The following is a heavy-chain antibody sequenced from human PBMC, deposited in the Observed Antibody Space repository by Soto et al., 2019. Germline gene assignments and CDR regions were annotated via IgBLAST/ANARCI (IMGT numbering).Heavy chain of an antibody. V-gene: IGHV4-30-4*01. J-gene: IGHJ5*01. CDR2: IYKSATT. D-gene: IGHD7-27*01. CDR3: ARGRYCLTGRCFPNWFDS. Sequence: SETLSLTCSVSGDSISDLDYFWAWIRQPPGQALEYIGYIYKSATTYYNPSFESRVAISVDTSKSQFSLNVTSVTAADTAVYFCARGRYCLTGRCFPNWFDSWGQGALVTVS. CDR1: GDSISDLDYF.